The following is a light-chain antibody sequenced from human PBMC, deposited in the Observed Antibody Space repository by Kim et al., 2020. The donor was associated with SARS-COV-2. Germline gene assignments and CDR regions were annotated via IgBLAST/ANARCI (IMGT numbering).Light chain of an antibody. CDR3: HQYCSSPRT. CDR2: GAS. CDR1: HSLCKTV. V-gene: IGKV3-20*01. Sequence: LSPGERATLSCRASHSLCKTVLAWYQQSPGRAPRPLIYGASSRATSIPDRFTGSGSGTDFTLTISRLEPEDYAVYYCHQYCSSPRTFGQGTKLEI. J-gene: IGKJ2*01.